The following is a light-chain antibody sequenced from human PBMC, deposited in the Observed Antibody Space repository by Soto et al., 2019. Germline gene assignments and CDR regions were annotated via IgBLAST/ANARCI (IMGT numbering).Light chain of an antibody. CDR3: LQDYTYPYT. J-gene: IGKJ2*01. CDR2: AAS. V-gene: IGKV1-6*01. Sequence: AIQMTQSPSSLSASVGDRVTITCRASQGIRKDLGWYRQKPGKAPELLIYAASSLQSGVPSRFSGSGSGTDFTLTISSLQPEDFANYYCLQDYTYPYTFGQGTKLEIK. CDR1: QGIRKD.